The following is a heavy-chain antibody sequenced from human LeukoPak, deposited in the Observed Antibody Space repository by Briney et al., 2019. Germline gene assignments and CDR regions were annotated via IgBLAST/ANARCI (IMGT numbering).Heavy chain of an antibody. Sequence: SETLSLTCTVYGDSISSSPYYWGWIRQPPGKGLEWIGKISRSVGTHYNPSLESRVTISIDMSKNQFSLKLNSVTAADTAVYYCARERYSSPLDYWGQGTLVTVSS. V-gene: IGHV4-39*07. CDR3: ARERYSSPLDY. D-gene: IGHD6-13*01. CDR1: GDSISSSPYY. CDR2: ISRSVGT. J-gene: IGHJ4*02.